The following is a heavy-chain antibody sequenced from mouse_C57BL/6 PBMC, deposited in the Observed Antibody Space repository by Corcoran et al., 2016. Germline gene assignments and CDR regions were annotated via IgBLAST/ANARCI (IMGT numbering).Heavy chain of an antibody. CDR3: ARGTAQHFDY. J-gene: IGHJ2*01. CDR2: INTYSGVP. V-gene: IGHV9-3*01. CDR1: GYTFTTYG. Sequence: QIQLVQSGPELKKPGETVKISCKASGYTFTTYGMSWVKQAPGKGLKWMGWINTYSGVPTYADDFKGRFAFSLETSASTAYLLINNLKNEDTATYFGARGTAQHFDYGGQGTTLTVSS. D-gene: IGHD3-2*02.